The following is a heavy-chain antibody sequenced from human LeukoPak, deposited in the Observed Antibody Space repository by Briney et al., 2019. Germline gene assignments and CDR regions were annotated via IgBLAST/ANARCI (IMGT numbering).Heavy chain of an antibody. J-gene: IGHJ4*02. D-gene: IGHD3-22*01. CDR3: ARDHYYYDSSGYYFDY. V-gene: IGHV3-11*01. CDR2: ISSSGSTI. CDR1: GFTVSSNY. Sequence: GGSLRLSCAASGFTVSSNYMSWVRQAPGKGLEWVSYISSSGSTIYYADSVKGRFTISRDNAKNSLYLQMNSLRAEDTAVYYCARDHYYYDSSGYYFDYWGQGTLVTVSS.